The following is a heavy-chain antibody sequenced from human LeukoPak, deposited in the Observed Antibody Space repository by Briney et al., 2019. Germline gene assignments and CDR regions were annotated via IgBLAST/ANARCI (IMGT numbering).Heavy chain of an antibody. CDR1: GGSISSYY. CDR3: ARGGGYSSGWGGYFDY. J-gene: IGHJ4*02. V-gene: IGHV4-59*12. D-gene: IGHD6-19*01. CDR2: IYYSGST. Sequence: SETLSLTCTVSGGSISSYYWSWIRQPPGKGLEWIGYIYYSGSTNHNPSLKSRVTTSVDTSKNQFSLKLSSVTAADTAVYYCARGGGYSSGWGGYFDYWGQGTLVTVSS.